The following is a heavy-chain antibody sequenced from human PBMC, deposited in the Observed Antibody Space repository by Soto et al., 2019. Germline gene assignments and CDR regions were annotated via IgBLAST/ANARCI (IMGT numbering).Heavy chain of an antibody. CDR1: GYGFTSYW. V-gene: IGHV5-51*01. D-gene: IGHD2-2*01. Sequence: LGESLKSSCKGSGYGFTSYWIGWVRQMPGKGLEWMGIVYPGDSDTRYSPSFQGQVSFSADKSVSTAYLQWSSLKASDTAIYYCARARVPADLGAYYYGMDVWGYGTTAPVSS. CDR3: ARARVPADLGAYYYGMDV. CDR2: VYPGDSDT. J-gene: IGHJ6*04.